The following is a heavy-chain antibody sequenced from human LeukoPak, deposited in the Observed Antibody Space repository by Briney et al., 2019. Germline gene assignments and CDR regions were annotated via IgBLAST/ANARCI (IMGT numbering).Heavy chain of an antibody. CDR1: GYTLTELS. CDR2: FXPEDGET. CDR3: ATDLGVGATRRHYYGMDV. V-gene: IGHV1-24*01. D-gene: IGHD1-26*01. Sequence: SVXXXCXVSGYTLTELSXHWVXQAPXKXXXXXXXFXPEDGETIYAQKFQGRVTMTEDTSTDTAYMELSSLRSEDTAVYYCATDLGVGATRRHYYGMDVWGQGTTVTVSS. J-gene: IGHJ6*02.